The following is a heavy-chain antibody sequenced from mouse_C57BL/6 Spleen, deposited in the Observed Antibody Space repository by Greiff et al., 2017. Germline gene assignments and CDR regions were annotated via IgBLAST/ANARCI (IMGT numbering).Heavy chain of an antibody. V-gene: IGHV2-5*01. CDR3: AKTKGYDDGAWFAY. CDR1: GFSLTSYG. CDR2: IWRGGST. D-gene: IGHD2-2*01. J-gene: IGHJ3*01. Sequence: VKLQESGPGLVQPSQSLSITCTVSGFSLTSYGVHWVRQSPGKGLEWLGVIWRGGSTDYNAAFMSRLSITKDNSKSQVFFKMNSLQADDTAIYYCAKTKGYDDGAWFAYWGQGTLVTVSA.